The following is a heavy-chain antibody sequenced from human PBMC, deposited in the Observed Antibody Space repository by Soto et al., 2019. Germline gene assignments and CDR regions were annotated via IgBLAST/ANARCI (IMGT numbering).Heavy chain of an antibody. CDR1: GITYSPYA. V-gene: IGHV1-3*01. Sequence: VASVKVSCKASGITYSPYAIHWVRQVPGQRLEWMGWINAGNGNTKYSQKFQGRVTITRDTSASTAYMELSSLRSEDTAVYYCARSPPPIDNWGQGTLVPVSS. CDR3: ARSPPPIDN. J-gene: IGHJ4*02. CDR2: INAGNGNT.